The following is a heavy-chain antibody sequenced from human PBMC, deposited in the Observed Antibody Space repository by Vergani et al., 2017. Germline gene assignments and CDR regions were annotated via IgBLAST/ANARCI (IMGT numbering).Heavy chain of an antibody. V-gene: IGHV4-34*01. Sequence: QVQLQQWGAGLLKPSETLSLTCAVYGGSFSGYYWSLLRQPPGKGLEWIGEINHSGSTNYNPSLNSRGTISVDTSKNQFSLKLSSVTAADTAVYYCARGGLLGVAVAGTGFDYWGQGTLVTVSS. CDR1: GGSFSGYY. CDR3: ARGGLLGVAVAGTGFDY. CDR2: INHSGST. J-gene: IGHJ4*02. D-gene: IGHD6-19*01.